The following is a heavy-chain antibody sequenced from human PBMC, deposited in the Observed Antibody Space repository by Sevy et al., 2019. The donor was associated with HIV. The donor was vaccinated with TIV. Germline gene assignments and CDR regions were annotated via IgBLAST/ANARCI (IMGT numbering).Heavy chain of an antibody. CDR2: IYYTGTT. Sequence: SETLSLTCTVSGGSISAYYWTWIRQPPGKRLEYIGYIYYTGTTNYNPPLKSRVTISVDTSKNQFSLKLSSVTAADTAIYYCARAPPVRSGDDSLNWFDPWGQGTLVTVSS. CDR3: ARAPPVRSGDDSLNWFDP. D-gene: IGHD5-12*01. J-gene: IGHJ5*02. V-gene: IGHV4-59*01. CDR1: GGSISAYY.